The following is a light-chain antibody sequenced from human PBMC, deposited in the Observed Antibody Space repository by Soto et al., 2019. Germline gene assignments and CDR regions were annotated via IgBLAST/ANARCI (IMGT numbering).Light chain of an antibody. CDR3: QQYEKWPPSLT. Sequence: IEMTQSPATLSASPGDRATLSCRASQPVNNNLAWYQQKPGQAPRLLIYGVSTRATGISARFSGGGSVTEFTLTTSSLQSEDSAIYYCQQYEKWPPSLTLAQGTRLESK. V-gene: IGKV3-15*01. CDR1: QPVNNN. CDR2: GVS. J-gene: IGKJ5*01.